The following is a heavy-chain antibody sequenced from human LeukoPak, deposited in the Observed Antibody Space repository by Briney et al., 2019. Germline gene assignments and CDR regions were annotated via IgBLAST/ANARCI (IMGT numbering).Heavy chain of an antibody. CDR3: ASSISIVVVPAAMPLGW. D-gene: IGHD2-2*01. J-gene: IGHJ4*02. Sequence: GGSLRLSCAASGLTLSDDYMTWVRQAPGKGLEWVSYISSSGSTIYYADSVKGRFTISRDNAKNSLYLQMNSLRAEDTAVYYCASSISIVVVPAAMPLGWWGQGTLVTVSS. CDR1: GLTLSDDY. CDR2: ISSSGSTI. V-gene: IGHV3-11*01.